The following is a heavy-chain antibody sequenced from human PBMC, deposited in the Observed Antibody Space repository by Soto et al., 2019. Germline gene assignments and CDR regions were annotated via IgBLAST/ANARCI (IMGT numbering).Heavy chain of an antibody. CDR2: IHHREST. D-gene: IGHD2-15*01. V-gene: IGHV4-4*02. CDR1: GGSVRSNNW. J-gene: IGHJ6*02. CDR3: GCRVEDISYDYYGMDV. Sequence: SETLSLACAVSGGSVRSNNWWFWVRQPPGKGLEWIGEIHHRESTNLNPSLKSRVTISVDRSKNEFSLKVKSVTAADTAVYYCGCRVEDISYDYYGMDVWGQGTTVTVSS.